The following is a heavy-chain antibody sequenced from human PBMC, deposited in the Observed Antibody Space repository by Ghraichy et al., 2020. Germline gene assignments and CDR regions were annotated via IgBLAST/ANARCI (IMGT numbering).Heavy chain of an antibody. CDR3: GDYGGVY. Sequence: GESLNISCAASGFTFSSYWMSWVRQAPGKGLEWVANIKQDGSEKYYVDSVKGRFTISRDNAKNSLYLQMNSLRAEDTAVYYCGDYGGVYWGQGTLVTVSS. CDR2: IKQDGSEK. D-gene: IGHD4-17*01. V-gene: IGHV3-7*01. CDR1: GFTFSSYW. J-gene: IGHJ4*02.